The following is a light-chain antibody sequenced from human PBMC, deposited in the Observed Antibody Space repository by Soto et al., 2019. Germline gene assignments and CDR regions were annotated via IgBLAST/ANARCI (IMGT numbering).Light chain of an antibody. Sequence: EVVLTQSPDTQSLSPGERATLSCRTSHSVDIYLAWYQQKPGQAPRLLIYDSYNRVTGIPTRFSGSGSGTDFTLTISSLEPEDSAVYYCQQRKYWPPLTFGGGTKLEIK. CDR2: DSY. CDR1: HSVDIY. CDR3: QQRKYWPPLT. V-gene: IGKV3-11*01. J-gene: IGKJ4*01.